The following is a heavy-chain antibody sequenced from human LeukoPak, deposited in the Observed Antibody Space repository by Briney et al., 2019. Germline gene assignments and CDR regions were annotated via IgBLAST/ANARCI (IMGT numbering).Heavy chain of an antibody. Sequence: ASVKVSCKASGGTFSSYAISWVRQAPGQGLEWMGGIIPIFGTANYAQKFQGRVTITADESTSTAYMELSSLRSEDTAVYYCARGSRRGYYYYYGMDVWGQGTTVTVSS. V-gene: IGHV1-69*13. CDR3: ARGSRRGYYYYYGMDV. D-gene: IGHD1-26*01. CDR1: GGTFSSYA. CDR2: IIPIFGTA. J-gene: IGHJ6*02.